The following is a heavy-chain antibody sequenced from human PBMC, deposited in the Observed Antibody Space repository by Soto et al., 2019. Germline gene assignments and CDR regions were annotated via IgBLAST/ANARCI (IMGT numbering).Heavy chain of an antibody. CDR1: GFTFSSYA. CDR2: ISGSGGST. CDR3: AKTYDTYSGDYYYGMDV. D-gene: IGHD3-22*01. V-gene: IGHV3-23*01. Sequence: GGSLRLSCAASGFTFSSYAMSWVRQAPGKGLEWVSAISGSGGSTYYADSVKGRFTISRDNSKNTLYLQMNSLRAEDTAVYYCAKTYDTYSGDYYYGMDVWGQGTTVTVSS. J-gene: IGHJ6*02.